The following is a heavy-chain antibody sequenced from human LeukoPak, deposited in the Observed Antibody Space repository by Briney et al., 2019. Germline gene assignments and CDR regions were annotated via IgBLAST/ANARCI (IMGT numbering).Heavy chain of an antibody. V-gene: IGHV1-18*01. CDR3: ARLSYGSGSYYRDYYSDY. CDR2: ISAYNGNT. Sequence: ASVKVSCKASGYTFTSYGISWVRQAPGQGLEWMGWISAYNGNTNYAQKLQGRVFMTTGTSTSTAYMELRSLRSDDTAVYYCARLSYGSGSYYRDYYSDYWGQGTLVTVSS. D-gene: IGHD3-10*01. CDR1: GYTFTSYG. J-gene: IGHJ4*02.